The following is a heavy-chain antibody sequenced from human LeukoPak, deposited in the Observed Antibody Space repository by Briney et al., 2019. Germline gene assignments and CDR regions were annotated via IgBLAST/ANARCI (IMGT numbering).Heavy chain of an antibody. CDR3: ARDLRSGGSCYFDY. V-gene: IGHV3-11*04. J-gene: IGHJ4*02. CDR2: ISSSGSTI. CDR1: GFTFSDYY. D-gene: IGHD2-15*01. Sequence: GGSLRLSCAASGFTFSDYYMSWIRQAPGEGLEWVSYISSSGSTIYYADSVKGRFTISRDNAKNSLYLQMNSLRAEDTAVYYCARDLRSGGSCYFDYWGQGTLVTVSS.